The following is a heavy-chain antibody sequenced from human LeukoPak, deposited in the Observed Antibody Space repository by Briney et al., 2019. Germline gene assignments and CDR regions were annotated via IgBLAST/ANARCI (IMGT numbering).Heavy chain of an antibody. J-gene: IGHJ5*02. CDR2: VYHTGST. D-gene: IGHD6-19*01. CDR1: GDPVTRGSYY. CDR3: ARGFASGWYSRYDP. Sequence: SETLSLTCSVSGDPVTRGSYYWSWIREPPGKELEWIGYVYHTGSTNYNPSLKSRVTISVDTSKNEFSLKMTSVTAADTAVYYCARGFASGWYSRYDPWGQGTLVTVSS. V-gene: IGHV4-61*01.